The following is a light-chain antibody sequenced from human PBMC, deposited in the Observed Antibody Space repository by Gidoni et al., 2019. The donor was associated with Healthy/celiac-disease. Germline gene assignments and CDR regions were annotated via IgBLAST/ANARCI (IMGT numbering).Light chain of an antibody. Sequence: DLQMTQSPSSLSASVGDRVTITCRASQGISNYLALYQQKPGKVPQLLIYAASTLQSGVPSRFSGSGSGTDFTLTISSLQPEDVATYYCQKYNSAPYTFGQXTKLEIK. V-gene: IGKV1-27*01. J-gene: IGKJ2*01. CDR2: AAS. CDR3: QKYNSAPYT. CDR1: QGISNY.